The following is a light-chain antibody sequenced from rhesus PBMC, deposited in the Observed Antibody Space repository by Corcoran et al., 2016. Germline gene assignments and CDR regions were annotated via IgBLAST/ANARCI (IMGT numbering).Light chain of an antibody. V-gene: IGKV1-22*01. J-gene: IGKJ3*01. CDR3: QQYSSRPFT. CDR1: QGISSW. Sequence: DIQMTQSPSSLSASVGDTVTITCRASQGISSWLAWYQQQPGKAPKLLIYKASSFQSGVPSRFIGSGSGTDFTLNISSLQSEDFATYYCQQYSSRPFTFGPGTKLDIK. CDR2: KAS.